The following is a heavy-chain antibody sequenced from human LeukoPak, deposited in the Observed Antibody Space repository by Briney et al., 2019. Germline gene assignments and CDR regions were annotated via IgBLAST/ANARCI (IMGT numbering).Heavy chain of an antibody. J-gene: IGHJ4*02. V-gene: IGHV3-23*01. CDR1: GLTFSNYA. D-gene: IGHD3-10*01. CDR3: AKGYGSGSYPRTYFDY. Sequence: GGSLRLSCAASGLTFSNYAMSWVRQAPGKGLEWVSSISNSGGSTYHADSVKGRLTISRDNSKNTLYLQMDSLRADDTAVYYCAKGYGSGSYPRTYFDYWGQGALVAVSS. CDR2: ISNSGGST.